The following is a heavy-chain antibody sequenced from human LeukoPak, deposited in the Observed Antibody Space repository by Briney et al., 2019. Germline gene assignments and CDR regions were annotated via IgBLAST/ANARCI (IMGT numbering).Heavy chain of an antibody. CDR3: ARDKGTLGGDY. J-gene: IGHJ4*02. Sequence: GASVKVSCKASGYTFTAYCVHWVRQAPGQGLEWMCLINPNSGGTNYAQRFQGRVTMTRDTPISTAYMELSNLTSDDTAGYFCARDKGTLGGDYWGQGTLVTVSS. CDR2: INPNSGGT. D-gene: IGHD3-16*01. CDR1: GYTFTAYC. V-gene: IGHV1-2*02.